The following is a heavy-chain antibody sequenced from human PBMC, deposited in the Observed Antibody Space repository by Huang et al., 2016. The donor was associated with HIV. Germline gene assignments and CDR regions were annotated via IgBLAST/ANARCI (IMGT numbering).Heavy chain of an antibody. D-gene: IGHD1-7*01. CDR3: ARDSNWNFRYFDY. CDR2: MGSSGSII. Sequence: QVQVVESGGGLVKPGGSLRLSCAATGFTFRDYYMNWISQAPGKGRGWVSYMGSSGSIIDYADSVKGRFTISRDNAKNSLYLQMNSLRAEDTAVYYCARDSNWNFRYFDYWGQGTLVTVSS. CDR1: GFTFRDYY. J-gene: IGHJ4*02. V-gene: IGHV3-11*01.